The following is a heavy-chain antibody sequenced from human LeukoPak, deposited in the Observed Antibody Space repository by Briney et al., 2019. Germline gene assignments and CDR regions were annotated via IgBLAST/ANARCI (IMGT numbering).Heavy chain of an antibody. D-gene: IGHD6-25*01. Sequence: SETLSLACSVSGAFSSRYYWSWVRQPLGKGLEWLGYIFYSGHSNYNPSLTSRISMSVDTSKAQFSLELPPVPAADTAVYYCARIDPLGFFDQWGPGTLVTVSS. CDR2: IFYSGHS. J-gene: IGHJ4*02. CDR1: GAFSSRYY. CDR3: ARIDPLGFFDQ. V-gene: IGHV4-59*12.